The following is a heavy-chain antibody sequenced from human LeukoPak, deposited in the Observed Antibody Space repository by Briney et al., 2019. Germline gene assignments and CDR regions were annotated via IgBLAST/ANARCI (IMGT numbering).Heavy chain of an antibody. CDR2: ISAYNGNNT. J-gene: IGHJ4*02. V-gene: IGHV1-18*01. CDR1: GYTFTSYG. Sequence: ASVKVSCKASGYTFTSYGISWVRQAPGQGLEWMGWISAYNGNNTNYAQKFQGRVTLTRNTFISTAYMELSSLRPEDTAVYYCARGDYWGQGTLVTVSS. CDR3: ARGDY.